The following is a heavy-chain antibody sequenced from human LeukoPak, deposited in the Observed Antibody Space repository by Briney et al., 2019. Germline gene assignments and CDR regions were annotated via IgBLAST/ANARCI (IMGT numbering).Heavy chain of an antibody. J-gene: IGHJ3*02. CDR2: ISSSSSYI. CDR3: ARDYYDSSGYRAFDI. Sequence: GGSLRLSCAASGFTFSSYSMNWVRQAPGKGLERVSSISSSSSYIYYADSVKGRFTISRDNAKNSLYLQMNSLRAEDTAVYYCARDYYDSSGYRAFDIWGQGTMVTVSS. D-gene: IGHD3-22*01. V-gene: IGHV3-21*01. CDR1: GFTFSSYS.